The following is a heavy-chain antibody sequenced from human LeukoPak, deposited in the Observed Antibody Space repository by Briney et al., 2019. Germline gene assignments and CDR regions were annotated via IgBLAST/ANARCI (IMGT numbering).Heavy chain of an antibody. D-gene: IGHD3-22*01. CDR2: ISSSSSYI. V-gene: IGHV3-21*01. J-gene: IGHJ4*02. CDR1: GFTFSSYN. Sequence: GGSLRLSCAASGFTFSSYNMNWVRQAPGTGLEWVSYISSSSSYIYYADSVKGRFTISRDNAKNSLYLQMNSLRAEDTAVYYCARDRSGYDSSGFVGYWGQGTLVTVSS. CDR3: ARDRSGYDSSGFVGY.